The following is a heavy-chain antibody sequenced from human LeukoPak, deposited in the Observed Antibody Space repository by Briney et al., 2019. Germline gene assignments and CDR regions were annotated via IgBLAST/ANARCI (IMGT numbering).Heavy chain of an antibody. CDR1: GFTFSSYA. CDR3: AKVRVDYADYGLDY. CDR2: VSGSGGST. Sequence: PGGSLRLSCEASGFTFSSYAMSWVRQAPGKGLEWVSVVSGSGGSTNYADSVKGRFNISRDNSKNTLYMQMNSLRAEDTAVYYCAKVRVDYADYGLDYWGQGILVTVSS. D-gene: IGHD4-17*01. V-gene: IGHV3-23*01. J-gene: IGHJ4*02.